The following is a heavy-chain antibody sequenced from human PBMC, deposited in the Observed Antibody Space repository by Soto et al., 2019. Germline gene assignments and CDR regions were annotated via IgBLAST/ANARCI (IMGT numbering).Heavy chain of an antibody. D-gene: IGHD6-19*01. V-gene: IGHV4-31*03. CDR2: IYYSGST. J-gene: IGHJ4*02. Sequence: ASETLSLTCTFSGGSISSGGYFWSWIRQHPGKGLEWIGYIYYSGSTYYNPFLKSRVTISVDTSKNQFALRADDTVVYYCAKDYRGYSSGPDYWGQGTLVTVSS. CDR3: AKDYRGYSSGPDY. CDR1: GGSISSGGYF.